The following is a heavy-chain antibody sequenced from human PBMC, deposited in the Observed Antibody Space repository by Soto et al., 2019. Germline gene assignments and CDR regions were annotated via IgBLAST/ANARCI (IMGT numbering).Heavy chain of an antibody. CDR1: GYTFTSYG. D-gene: IGHD4-17*01. Sequence: GASVKVSCKASGYTFTSYGISWVRQAPGQGLEWMGWISAYNGNTNYAQKLQGRVTMTTDTSTSTAYMELRSLRSDDTAVYYCASNRYGGTRLYYAYWGQGTLVPVSS. V-gene: IGHV1-18*01. CDR2: ISAYNGNT. J-gene: IGHJ4*02. CDR3: ASNRYGGTRLYYAY.